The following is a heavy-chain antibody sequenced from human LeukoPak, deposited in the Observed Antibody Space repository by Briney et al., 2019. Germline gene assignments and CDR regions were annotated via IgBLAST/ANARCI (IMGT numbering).Heavy chain of an antibody. CDR3: ARDATPGGYYYYMDV. Sequence: GGSLRLSCAASGFTFSSYWMGWVRQAPGKGLEWVANIKQDGSEKYYVDSVKGRFTISRDNAKNSLYLQMNSLRAEDTAVYYCARDATPGGYYYYMDVWGKGTTVTVSS. V-gene: IGHV3-7*01. CDR1: GFTFSSYW. CDR2: IKQDGSEK. J-gene: IGHJ6*03. D-gene: IGHD3-10*01.